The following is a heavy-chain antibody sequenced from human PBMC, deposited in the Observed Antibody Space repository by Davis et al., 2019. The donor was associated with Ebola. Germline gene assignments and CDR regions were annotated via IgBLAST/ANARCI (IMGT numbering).Heavy chain of an antibody. CDR3: ARDVELRYFDWLSNFDY. CDR2: INPSGGST. V-gene: IGHV1-46*01. Sequence: ASVKVSCKASGYTFTGYYMHWVRQAPGQGLEWMGIINPSGGSTSYAQKFQGRVTMTRDTSTSTVYMELSSLRSDDTAVYYCARDVELRYFDWLSNFDYWGQGTLVTVSS. J-gene: IGHJ4*02. D-gene: IGHD3-9*01. CDR1: GYTFTGYY.